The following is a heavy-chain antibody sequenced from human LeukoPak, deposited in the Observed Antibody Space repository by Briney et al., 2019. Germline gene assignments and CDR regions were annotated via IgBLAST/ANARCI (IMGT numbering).Heavy chain of an antibody. D-gene: IGHD3-10*01. CDR1: GFTFSSYA. Sequence: GGSLRLSCAASGFTFSSYAMSWVRQAPGKGLEWVSAISGSGGSTYYADSVKGRFTISRDNSKNTLYLQMNSLRAEDTAVYYCAKAAEALLLWFGELSDAFDYWGQGTLVTVSS. CDR3: AKAAEALLLWFGELSDAFDY. J-gene: IGHJ4*02. CDR2: ISGSGGST. V-gene: IGHV3-23*01.